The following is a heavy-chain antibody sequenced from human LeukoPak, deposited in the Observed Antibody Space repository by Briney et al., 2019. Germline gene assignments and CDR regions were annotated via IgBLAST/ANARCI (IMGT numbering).Heavy chain of an antibody. Sequence: VASVKVSCKASGYTFSSYAMHWVRQAPGQRLEWMGWISAYNGNTNYAQKLQGRVTMTTDTSTSTAYMELRSLRSDDTAVYYCARDSSGWYDWFDPWGQGTLVTVSS. CDR2: ISAYNGNT. CDR1: GYTFSSYA. D-gene: IGHD6-19*01. J-gene: IGHJ5*02. CDR3: ARDSSGWYDWFDP. V-gene: IGHV1-18*01.